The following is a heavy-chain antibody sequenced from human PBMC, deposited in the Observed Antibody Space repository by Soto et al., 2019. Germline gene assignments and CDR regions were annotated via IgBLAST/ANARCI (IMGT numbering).Heavy chain of an antibody. V-gene: IGHV3-30*18. CDR2: ISYDGSNK. D-gene: IGHD2-21*02. CDR3: AKDPAVVTLLGYFKX. Sequence: GGSLRLSFAASGFTFSSYGMHWVRQAPGKGLEWVSFISYDGSNKYYAYSVKGRFTISRDNSNNTLYLQMNSLRAEDTAVYYCAKDPAVVTLLGYFKXWGQGTLVTVSX. J-gene: IGHJ1*01. CDR1: GFTFSSYG.